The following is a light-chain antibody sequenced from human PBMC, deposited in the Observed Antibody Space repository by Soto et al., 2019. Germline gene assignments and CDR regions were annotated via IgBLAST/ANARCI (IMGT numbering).Light chain of an antibody. V-gene: IGKV3-15*01. Sequence: EIVMTQSPATLSMSPGERATLSCKASHYVYSNVAWFQQRPGQAPRLLIYRASARATGTPARFSGSGSGTEFTLTITSLQSEDFAVYYCQQYHNLWTFGQGTEVEIK. CDR2: RAS. CDR1: HYVYSN. CDR3: QQYHNLWT. J-gene: IGKJ1*01.